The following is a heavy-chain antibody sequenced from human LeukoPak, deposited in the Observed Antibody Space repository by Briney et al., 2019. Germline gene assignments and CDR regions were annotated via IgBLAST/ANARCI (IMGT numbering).Heavy chain of an antibody. CDR3: AKELRGYSYGLRNNWFDP. V-gene: IGHV3-30*18. D-gene: IGHD5-18*01. J-gene: IGHJ5*02. CDR2: ISYDGSNK. CDR1: GFTVSSNY. Sequence: GGSLRLSCAASGFTVSSNYMSWVRQAPGKGLEWVAVISYDGSNKYYADSVKGRFTISRDNSKNTLYLQMNSLGAEDTAVYYCAKELRGYSYGLRNNWFDPWGQGTLVTVSS.